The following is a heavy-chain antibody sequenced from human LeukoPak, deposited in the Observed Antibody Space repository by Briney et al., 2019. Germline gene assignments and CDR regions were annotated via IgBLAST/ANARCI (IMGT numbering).Heavy chain of an antibody. CDR1: GFTFSSYW. J-gene: IGHJ4*02. D-gene: IGHD5-18*01. V-gene: IGHV3-7*01. Sequence: GGSLRLSCAASGFTFSSYWMSWVRQAPGKGLEWVANIKQDGSEKYYVDSVKGRFTISRDNAKNSLYLQMNSLRAEDTAVYYCARAMGPSYCYDQLAPKDYWGQGTLVTVSS. CDR3: ARAMGPSYCYDQLAPKDY. CDR2: IKQDGSEK.